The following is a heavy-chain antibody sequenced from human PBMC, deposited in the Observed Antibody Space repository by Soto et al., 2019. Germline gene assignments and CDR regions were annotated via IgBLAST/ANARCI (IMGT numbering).Heavy chain of an antibody. CDR2: VSFDGSDK. D-gene: IGHD2-21*02. CDR3: ARLPGPLVSVLYIYPVDARETPSDVDV. V-gene: IGHV3-30*03. J-gene: IGHJ6*02. Sequence: QMQLVQTGGGVVQPGRSLRLSCAASGFTFSHYRMHWVRQAAGKGLEWVAVVSFDGSDKYYRDSVKGRFTISKDNGKNTLYLQMNDLRHEDTAVYYCARLPGPLVSVLYIYPVDARETPSDVDVWGQGTSVTVSS. CDR1: GFTFSHYR.